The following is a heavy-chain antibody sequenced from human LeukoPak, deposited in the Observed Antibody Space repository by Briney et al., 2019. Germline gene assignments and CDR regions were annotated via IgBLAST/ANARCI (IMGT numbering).Heavy chain of an antibody. D-gene: IGHD2-21*01. Sequence: KPSETLSLTCTVSGGSISSYYWSWIRQPPGKGLEWIGYIYYSGSTNYNPSLKSRVTISVDTSKNQFSLKLSSVTAADTAVYYCARGGGGYYYYCMDVWGKGTTVTVSS. V-gene: IGHV4-59*01. CDR3: ARGGGGYYYYCMDV. CDR1: GGSISSYY. CDR2: IYYSGST. J-gene: IGHJ6*03.